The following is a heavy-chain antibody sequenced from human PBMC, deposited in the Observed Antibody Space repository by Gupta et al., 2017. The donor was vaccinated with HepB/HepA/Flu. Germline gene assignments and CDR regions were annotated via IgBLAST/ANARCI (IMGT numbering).Heavy chain of an antibody. CDR3: AIVMGQPPYFDY. J-gene: IGHJ4*03. CDR1: GYTFTTYA. CDR2: ISPHNGNT. Sequence: QVQLVQSGAEVKKPGASVKVSCEASGYTFTTYAISWVRQAPGQGLEWMGWISPHNGNTNYSQKLQGRVTVTTDTSTSTAYVELRSLTSDDTAVCCCAIVMGQPPYFDYLGRRTLVNV. V-gene: IGHV1-18*01. D-gene: IGHD1-14*01.